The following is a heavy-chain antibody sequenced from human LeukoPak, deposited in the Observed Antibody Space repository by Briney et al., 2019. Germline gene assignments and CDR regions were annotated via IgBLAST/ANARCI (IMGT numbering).Heavy chain of an antibody. CDR2: MYYSGST. V-gene: IGHV4-30-4*07. CDR1: GGSISSGDYS. Sequence: SETLSLTCAVSGGSISSGDYSWSWIRQPPGKGLEWIGYMYYSGSTYSNLSLKSRVAISVDTSKNQFSLKLSSVTAADTAVYYCARGLDTNDWSDAFDIWGQGTMVTVSS. J-gene: IGHJ3*02. D-gene: IGHD2-21*01. CDR3: ARGLDTNDWSDAFDI.